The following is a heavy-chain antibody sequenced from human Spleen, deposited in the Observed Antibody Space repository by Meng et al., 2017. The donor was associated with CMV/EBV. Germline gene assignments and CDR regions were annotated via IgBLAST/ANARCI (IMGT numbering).Heavy chain of an antibody. CDR2: IYYSGST. D-gene: IGHD1-26*01. CDR3: ARQRGGGTWDYFFDY. J-gene: IGHJ4*02. Sequence: LRLACTVSGGSISSGGYYWSWIRQHPGKGLEWIGYIYYSGSTYYNPSLKSRVTISVDTSKNQFSLKLTSVTAADTAVYYCARQRGGGTWDYFFDYWGQGTLVTVSS. V-gene: IGHV4-31*03. CDR1: GGSISSGGYY.